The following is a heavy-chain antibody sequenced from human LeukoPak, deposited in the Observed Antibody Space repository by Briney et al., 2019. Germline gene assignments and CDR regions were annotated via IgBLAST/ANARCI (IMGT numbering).Heavy chain of an antibody. J-gene: IGHJ6*02. V-gene: IGHV4-61*01. CDR2: IFYSGST. Sequence: SETLSLTCTVSGGSVSSGSYSWSWFRQPPGKALEWIGCIFYSGSTNYNPSLKSRVTISVDTSKNQFSLKLSSATAADTAVYYCARAMTTVPYYYYYGMDVWGQGTTVTVSS. D-gene: IGHD4-11*01. CDR1: GGSVSSGSYS. CDR3: ARAMTTVPYYYYYGMDV.